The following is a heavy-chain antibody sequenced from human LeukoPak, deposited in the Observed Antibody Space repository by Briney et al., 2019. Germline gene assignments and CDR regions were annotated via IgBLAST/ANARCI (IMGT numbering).Heavy chain of an antibody. V-gene: IGHV3-74*01. J-gene: IGHJ5*02. D-gene: IGHD1-7*01. CDR2: INTDGSST. CDR1: GFTFSSYA. Sequence: GGSLRLSCAASGFTFSSYAMSWVRQAPGKGLVWVSRINTDGSSTSYADSVKGRFTISRDNAKNTLYLQMNSLRAEDTAVYYCASTKLWFVDWGQGTPVTVSS. CDR3: ASTKLWFVD.